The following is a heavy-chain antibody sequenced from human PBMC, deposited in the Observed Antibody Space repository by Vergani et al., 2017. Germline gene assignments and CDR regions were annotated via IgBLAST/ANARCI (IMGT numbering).Heavy chain of an antibody. CDR2: ISAYNGNT. V-gene: IGHV1-18*01. CDR1: RYTFTSYG. D-gene: IGHD6-19*01. CDR3: ASNLLYSSGWYDGAFDI. Sequence: QVQLVQSGAEVKKPGASVKVSCKASRYTFTSYGISWVRQAPGQGLEWMGWISAYNGNTNYAQKLQGRVTMTTDTSTSTAYMELRSLRSDDTAVYYCASNLLYSSGWYDGAFDIWGQGTMVTVSS. J-gene: IGHJ3*02.